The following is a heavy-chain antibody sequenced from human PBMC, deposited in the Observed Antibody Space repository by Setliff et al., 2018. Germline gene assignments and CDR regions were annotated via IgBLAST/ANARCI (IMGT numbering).Heavy chain of an antibody. CDR2: INGGNGNT. D-gene: IGHD2-2*02. CDR1: GYSFSTYA. V-gene: IGHV1-3*01. J-gene: IGHJ4*02. Sequence: ASVKVSCKASGYSFSTYAMHWVRQAPGQRLEWMGWINGGNGNTKYSQKFQGRIAITRDTSASTAYMEMSSLRSEDTAVYYCARDREYCSRTSCYIDYWGQGALVTVSS. CDR3: ARDREYCSRTSCYIDY.